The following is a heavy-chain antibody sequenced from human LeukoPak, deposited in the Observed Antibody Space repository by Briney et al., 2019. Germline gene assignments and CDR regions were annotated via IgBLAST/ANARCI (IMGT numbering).Heavy chain of an antibody. V-gene: IGHV1-8*01. CDR2: INPNSGNT. J-gene: IGHJ4*02. CDR1: GYTFTSYD. Sequence: ASVKVPCKASGYTFTSYDINWVRQATGQGLEWMGWINPNSGNTDYAQKFQGRVTITRDTSISTAYMELSSLRSEDTAVYYCARGVGHRGQEHSYVYYFDYWGQGTLVTVSS. CDR3: ARGVGHRGQEHSYVYYFDY. D-gene: IGHD5-18*01.